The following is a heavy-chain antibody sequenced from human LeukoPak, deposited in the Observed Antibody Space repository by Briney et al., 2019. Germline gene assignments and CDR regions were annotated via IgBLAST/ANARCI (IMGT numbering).Heavy chain of an antibody. D-gene: IGHD3-3*01. J-gene: IGHJ5*01. CDR2: ITAYNGNT. CDR1: GYTFPSFG. Sequence: GASVKVSCKTSGYTFPSFGITWIRQVPGQGLEWMGWITAYNGNTNYAQKFQDRVSMTTDSSTTTAYMEPRGLRSDDTAVYYCARMYLDPEWVLSFFDFGGQGTLVTVSS. CDR3: ARMYLDPEWVLSFFDF. V-gene: IGHV1-18*01.